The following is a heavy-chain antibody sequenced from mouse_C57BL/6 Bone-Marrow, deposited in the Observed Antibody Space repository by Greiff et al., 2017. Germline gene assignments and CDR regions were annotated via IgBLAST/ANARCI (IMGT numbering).Heavy chain of an antibody. J-gene: IGHJ2*01. D-gene: IGHD2-10*01. CDR1: GYTFTSYW. CDR2: IDPSDSYT. Sequence: QVHVKQPGAELVKPGASVKLSCKASGYTFTSYWMQWVKQRPGQGLEWIGEIDPSDSYTNYNQKFKGKATLTVDTSSSTAYMQLSSLTSEDSAVYYCAREGAYYGNYDNYFDYWGQGTTLTVSS. V-gene: IGHV1-50*01. CDR3: AREGAYYGNYDNYFDY.